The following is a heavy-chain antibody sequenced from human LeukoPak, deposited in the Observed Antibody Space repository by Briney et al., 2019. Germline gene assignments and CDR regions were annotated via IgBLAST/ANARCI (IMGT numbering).Heavy chain of an antibody. CDR1: GGSFSGYY. D-gene: IGHD2-15*01. Sequence: SETLSLTCAVYGGSFSGYYWSWIRQPPGKGLEWIGEINHSGSTNYNPSLKSRVTISVDTSKNQFSLKLSSVTAADTAVYYCARGPTARYCSGGSCLKPFDYWGQGTLVTVSS. CDR3: ARGPTARYCSGGSCLKPFDY. J-gene: IGHJ4*02. CDR2: INHSGST. V-gene: IGHV4-34*01.